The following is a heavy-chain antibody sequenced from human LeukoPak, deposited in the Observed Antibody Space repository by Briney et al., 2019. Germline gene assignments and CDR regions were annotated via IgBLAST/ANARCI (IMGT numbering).Heavy chain of an antibody. CDR1: GFTFDDYA. J-gene: IGHJ4*02. CDR2: ISWNSGGI. Sequence: PGRSLRLSRAASGFTFDDYAMHWVRQAPGKGVEGVSGISWNSGGIGYAVSVKGGLTFSRDKAKNSLYMQLNSLGAEDTALYYCAKLDYWGQGTLVTVSS. CDR3: AKLDY. V-gene: IGHV3-9*01.